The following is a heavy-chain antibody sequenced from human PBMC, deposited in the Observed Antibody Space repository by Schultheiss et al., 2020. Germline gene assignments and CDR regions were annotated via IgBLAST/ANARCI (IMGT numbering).Heavy chain of an antibody. V-gene: IGHV4-59*08. J-gene: IGHJ5*02. Sequence: SETLSLTCTVSGGSISSYYWSWIRQPPGKGLEWIGYIYYSGSTNYNPSLKSRVTISVDTSKNQFSLRLSSVTAADTAVYYCARHLNWFDPWGQGTLVTVSS. CDR1: GGSISSYY. CDR2: IYYSGST. CDR3: ARHLNWFDP.